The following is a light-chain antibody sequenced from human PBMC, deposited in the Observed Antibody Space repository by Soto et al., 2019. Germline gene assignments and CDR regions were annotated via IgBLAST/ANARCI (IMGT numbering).Light chain of an antibody. CDR3: QKYNRAPLT. CDR2: SAY. Sequence: DIQMTQSPSSLSASVGDRVTITCRASQCINNYLAWYQQKPGKVPKLLIYSAYTLQSGVPSRFSGSGSGTDFTLTIRSLQPEDVATYYCQKYNRAPLTFGGGTKVEIK. V-gene: IGKV1-27*01. CDR1: QCINNY. J-gene: IGKJ4*01.